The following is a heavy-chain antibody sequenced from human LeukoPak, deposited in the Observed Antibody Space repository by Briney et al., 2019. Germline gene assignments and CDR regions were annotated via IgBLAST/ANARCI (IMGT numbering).Heavy chain of an antibody. J-gene: IGHJ5*02. D-gene: IGHD1-26*01. CDR2: ISSSSSYT. V-gene: IGHV3-21*04. Sequence: GGSLRLSCAASGFTFSSYSMNWVRQAPGKGLEWVSSISSSSSYTYYADSVKGRFTISRDNSKNTLYLQMNSLRAEDTAVYYCANSQGGLNWFDPWGQGTLVTVSS. CDR3: ANSQGGLNWFDP. CDR1: GFTFSSYS.